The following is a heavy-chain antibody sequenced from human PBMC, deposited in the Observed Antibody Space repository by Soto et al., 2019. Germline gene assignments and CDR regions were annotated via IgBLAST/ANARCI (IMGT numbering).Heavy chain of an antibody. Sequence: GESLKISCEGFGYNFATYWIAWVRQMPGKGLEYMGIIYPGDSDSRYSPSFQGQVTFSAEKSISTAYMQWSSLKASDTAMYYCARHGFYGDYASNYFDPWGQGTLVTVSS. CDR2: IYPGDSDS. V-gene: IGHV5-51*01. D-gene: IGHD4-17*01. CDR1: GYNFATYW. J-gene: IGHJ5*02. CDR3: ARHGFYGDYASNYFDP.